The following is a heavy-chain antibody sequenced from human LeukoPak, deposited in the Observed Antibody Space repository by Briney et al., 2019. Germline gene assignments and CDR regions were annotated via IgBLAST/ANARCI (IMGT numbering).Heavy chain of an antibody. J-gene: IGHJ6*03. Sequence: GASLRLSFAASGFTFSSYAMSWVRQARGKGLEWVSAISSSGGSPYYADSVKGRFTISRDNSKNTLYLQMNSLRAEGTAVYYCARGLDCSSTSCPYKDYYYYCYMYVWGKGTTVTVSS. CDR3: ARGLDCSSTSCPYKDYYYYCYMYV. V-gene: IGHV3-23*01. CDR1: GFTFSSYA. CDR2: ISSSGGSP. D-gene: IGHD2-2*01.